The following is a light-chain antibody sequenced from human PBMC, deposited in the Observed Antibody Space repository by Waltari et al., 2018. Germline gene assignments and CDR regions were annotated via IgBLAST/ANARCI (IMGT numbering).Light chain of an antibody. CDR3: QQLNEYPIT. CDR1: QGLTSY. Sequence: DIQLTQSPSFLPASVGDRVTITCRASQGLTSYFAWYQQKPGKAPKLLIYDIPTLQSGVPSRFSGSGSGTEFTLTISSLQPEDSATYYCQQLNEYPITFGQGTRVETK. J-gene: IGKJ5*01. V-gene: IGKV1-9*01. CDR2: DIP.